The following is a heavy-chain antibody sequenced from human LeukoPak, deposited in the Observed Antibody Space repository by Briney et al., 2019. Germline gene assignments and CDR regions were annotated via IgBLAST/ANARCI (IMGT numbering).Heavy chain of an antibody. CDR1: GGSISSSNW. Sequence: PSGTLSLTCAVSGGSISSSNWWSWVRQPPGKGLEWIGEIYHSGSTNYNPSLKRRVTISVDKSKNQFSLKLSSVTAADTAVYYCARFGGQVHSSSWYTGGYYFDYWGQGTLVTVSS. CDR2: IYHSGST. D-gene: IGHD6-13*01. V-gene: IGHV4-4*02. CDR3: ARFGGQVHSSSWYTGGYYFDY. J-gene: IGHJ4*02.